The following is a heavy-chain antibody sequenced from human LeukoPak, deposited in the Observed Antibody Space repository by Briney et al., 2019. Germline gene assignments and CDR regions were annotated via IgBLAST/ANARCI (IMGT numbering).Heavy chain of an antibody. CDR3: ARGGYYDSSGSFDP. Sequence: SVKVSYKASGYTFPRHYIHWVRQAPGHASEWMGISDRSGGSTRYAQKFQGRVTMTRDTSTSTVYMELSSLRADDTAVYYCARGGYYDSSGSFDPWGQGTLVTVSS. CDR2: SDRSGGST. D-gene: IGHD3-22*01. V-gene: IGHV1-46*01. CDR1: GYTFPRHY. J-gene: IGHJ5*02.